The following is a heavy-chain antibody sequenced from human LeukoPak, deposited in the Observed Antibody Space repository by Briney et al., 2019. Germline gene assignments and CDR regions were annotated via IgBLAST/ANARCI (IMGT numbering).Heavy chain of an antibody. CDR1: GGSISTYF. J-gene: IGHJ4*02. Sequence: SETLSLTCTVSGGSISTYFWSWIRQPAGKGLEWIGRIYTSGSTNYNPSLKSRVTMSVDTSKNQFSLKLSSVTAADTAVYYCAREGYYYDSSGYYYVDYWGQGTLVTVSS. CDR2: IYTSGST. D-gene: IGHD3-22*01. V-gene: IGHV4-4*07. CDR3: AREGYYYDSSGYYYVDY.